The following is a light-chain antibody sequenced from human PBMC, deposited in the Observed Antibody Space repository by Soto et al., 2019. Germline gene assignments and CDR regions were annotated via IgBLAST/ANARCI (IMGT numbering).Light chain of an antibody. Sequence: QSVLTQPASVSGSPGQSITISCTGTSSDVCGYNYVSWYQQHPGKAPKLMIYDVSNRPSGVSNRFSGSKSGNTASLTISGLQAEDEADYYCSSYTSSSPYVVFGGGTKLTVL. CDR3: SSYTSSSPYVV. CDR1: SSDVCGYNY. V-gene: IGLV2-14*01. J-gene: IGLJ2*01. CDR2: DVS.